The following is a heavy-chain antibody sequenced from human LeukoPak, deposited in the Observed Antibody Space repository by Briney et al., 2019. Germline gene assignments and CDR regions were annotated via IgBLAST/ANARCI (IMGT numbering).Heavy chain of an antibody. CDR1: GFTFSTYG. CDR3: ARDNHYYGSGSYDY. V-gene: IGHV3-33*01. Sequence: GGSLRLSCAASGFTFSTYGMHWVRQAPGKGLEWVAVIWYDGSNKYYADSVKGRFIISRDNSKNTLYLQMNSLRAEDTAVYYCARDNHYYGSGSYDYWGQGALVTVSS. CDR2: IWYDGSNK. J-gene: IGHJ4*02. D-gene: IGHD3-10*01.